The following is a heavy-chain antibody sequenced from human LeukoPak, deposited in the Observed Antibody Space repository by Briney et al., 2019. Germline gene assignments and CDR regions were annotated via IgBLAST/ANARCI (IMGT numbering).Heavy chain of an antibody. V-gene: IGHV3-23*01. CDR1: GFTSSDYT. CDR3: ARDRYCVSTNCPYDC. Sequence: PEGSLRLSCAASGFTSSDYTMNWVRQSPGKGLEWVSGISVSDDSTYYADPVKGRFTISRDTSNNMLYLQMNSLRAEDTAVYYCARDRYCVSTNCPYDCWGQGTPVTVSS. D-gene: IGHD2-2*01. J-gene: IGHJ4*02. CDR2: ISVSDDST.